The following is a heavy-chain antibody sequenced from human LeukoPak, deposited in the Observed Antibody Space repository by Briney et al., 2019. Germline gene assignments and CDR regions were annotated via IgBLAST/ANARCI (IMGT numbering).Heavy chain of an antibody. CDR2: ISGSGGST. V-gene: IGHV3-23*01. CDR3: AKVLSYYDSSAFDY. J-gene: IGHJ4*02. CDR1: GFTFSSYA. Sequence: GGSLRLSCEAFGFTFSSYAMSWVRQAPGKGLEWVSSISGSGGSTYYADSVKGRFSISRDNSKNTLYLQKNSLRAEDTAVYSCAKVLSYYDSSAFDYWGQGTLVTVSS. D-gene: IGHD3-22*01.